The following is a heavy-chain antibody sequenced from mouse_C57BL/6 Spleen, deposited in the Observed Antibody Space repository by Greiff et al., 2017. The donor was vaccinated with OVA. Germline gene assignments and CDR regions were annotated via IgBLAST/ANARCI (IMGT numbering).Heavy chain of an antibody. J-gene: IGHJ4*01. CDR1: GFTFSSYG. V-gene: IGHV5-6*01. CDR3: GSDYGSSYDAMDY. CDR2: ISSGGSYT. D-gene: IGHD1-1*01. Sequence: EVKLVESGGDLVKPGGSLKLSCAASGFTFSSYGMSWVRQTPDKRLEWVATISSGGSYTYYPDSVKGRFTISRDNAKNTLYLQMSSLKSEDTAMYYCGSDYGSSYDAMDYWGQGTSVTVSS.